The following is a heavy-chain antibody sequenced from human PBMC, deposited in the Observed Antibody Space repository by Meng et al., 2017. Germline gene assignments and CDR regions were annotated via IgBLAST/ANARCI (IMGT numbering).Heavy chain of an antibody. CDR2: INPNSGGT. Sequence: SVKVSCKASGYTFTGYYMHWVRQAPGQGLEWMGWINPNSGGTNYAQKFQGRVTMTRDTSISTAYMELSRLRSDDTAVYYCARDWDIVVVPAAMPDYWGQGTLVTVSS. D-gene: IGHD2-2*01. V-gene: IGHV1-2*02. CDR1: GYTFTGYY. J-gene: IGHJ4*02. CDR3: ARDWDIVVVPAAMPDY.